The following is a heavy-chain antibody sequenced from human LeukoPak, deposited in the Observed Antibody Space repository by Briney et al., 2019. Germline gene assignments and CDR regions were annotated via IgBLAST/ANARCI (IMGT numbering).Heavy chain of an antibody. CDR1: GFTFSSYA. CDR2: ISGSGGST. V-gene: IGHV3-23*01. J-gene: IGHJ4*02. Sequence: GGSLRLSCAASGFTFSSYAMSWVRQAPGKGLEWVSAISGSGGSTYYADSVKGRFTISRDNSKDTLYLQVNSLRDDDTALYYCAKAWGSGYYFDSWGQGTLVTVSS. CDR3: AKAWGSGYYFDS. D-gene: IGHD7-27*01.